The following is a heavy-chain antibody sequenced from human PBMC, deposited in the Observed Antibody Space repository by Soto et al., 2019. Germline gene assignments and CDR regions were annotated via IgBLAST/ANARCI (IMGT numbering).Heavy chain of an antibody. CDR3: ARGMQGSRYFDL. Sequence: EVQRVESGGGLVQPGGSLRLSCEASGYIFSSYWMHWVRQAPGKGLVWVARTNNDGSSTTYADSVKGRFTISRDNAKNTLYLQMNSLRAEDTAVYYCARGMQGSRYFDLWGRGTLVTVSS. CDR2: TNNDGSST. V-gene: IGHV3-74*01. CDR1: GYIFSSYW. J-gene: IGHJ2*01.